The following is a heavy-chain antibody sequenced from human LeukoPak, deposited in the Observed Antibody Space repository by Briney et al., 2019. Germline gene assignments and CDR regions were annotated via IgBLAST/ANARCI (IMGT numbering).Heavy chain of an antibody. J-gene: IGHJ6*03. CDR1: GYTFTGYY. Sequence: GASVKVSCKASGYTFTGYYMHWVRQAPGQGLEWMGWINPNSGGTNYAQKFQGRVTMTRDTSISTAYMELSRLRSDDTAVYYCARHSSPGYYYYCYMDVWGKGTTVTVSS. V-gene: IGHV1-2*02. D-gene: IGHD6-6*01. CDR2: INPNSGGT. CDR3: ARHSSPGYYYYCYMDV.